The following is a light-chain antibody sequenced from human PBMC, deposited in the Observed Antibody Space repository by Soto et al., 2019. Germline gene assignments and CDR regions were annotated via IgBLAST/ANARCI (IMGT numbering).Light chain of an antibody. J-gene: IGKJ1*01. V-gene: IGKV3-15*01. CDR3: QQYDKWPPRT. CDR1: QSFSIT. Sequence: EIVRTQSPATLSVSPGERATLSCRASQSFSITLAWYQKRPGQAPRLLIYETSTRATGIPARFSGSGSGTELALTISSLQPEYSAVYYCQQYDKWPPRTFGQGTNVYIK. CDR2: ETS.